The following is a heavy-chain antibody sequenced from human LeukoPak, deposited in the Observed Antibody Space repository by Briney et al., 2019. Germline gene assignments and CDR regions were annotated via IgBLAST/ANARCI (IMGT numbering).Heavy chain of an antibody. Sequence: PGGSLRLSCAASGFTFSDYWIHWVRQAPGKGLVWVSRINTDGSITNYADSVKGRFSISRDNAKNTLYLQMCSLRAEDTAVYYCARDRGPRTGFMVREAYDYWGQGTLVTVSS. CDR3: ARDRGPRTGFMVREAYDY. CDR1: GFTFSDYW. D-gene: IGHD3-10*01. V-gene: IGHV3-74*01. CDR2: INTDGSIT. J-gene: IGHJ4*02.